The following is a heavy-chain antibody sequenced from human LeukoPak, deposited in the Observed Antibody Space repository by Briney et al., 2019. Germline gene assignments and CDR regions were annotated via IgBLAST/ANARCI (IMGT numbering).Heavy chain of an antibody. J-gene: IGHJ4*02. CDR3: ARGLRKWLLLRLGFDY. CDR1: GGSFSGYY. D-gene: IGHD3-22*01. V-gene: IGHV4-34*01. Sequence: SETLSLTCAVYGGSFSGYYWSWIRQPPGKGLEWIGEINHSGSTNYNPSLKSRVTISVDTSKNQFSLKLSSVTAADTAVYYCARGLRKWLLLRLGFDYWGQGTLVTVSS. CDR2: INHSGST.